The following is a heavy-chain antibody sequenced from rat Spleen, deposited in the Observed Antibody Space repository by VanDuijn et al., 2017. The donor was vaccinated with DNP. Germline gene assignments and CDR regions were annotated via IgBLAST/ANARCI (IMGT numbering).Heavy chain of an antibody. J-gene: IGHJ1*01. Sequence: EVQLVESGGDLVQPGRSLKLSCTASGFTFTNFPMAWVRQAPTKGLEWVASISTSGGVTYYRDSVKGRFTISRDDAKSSLYLQMDSRRSEDAATYYCTTRGVGPRYYWHFDFWGPGTMVTVSS. D-gene: IGHD1-1*01. V-gene: IGHV5-27*01. CDR1: GFTFTNFP. CDR3: TTRGVGPRYYWHFDF. CDR2: ISTSGGVT.